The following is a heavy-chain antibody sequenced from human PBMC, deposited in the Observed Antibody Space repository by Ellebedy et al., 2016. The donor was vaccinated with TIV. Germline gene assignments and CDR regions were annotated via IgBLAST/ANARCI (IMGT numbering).Heavy chain of an antibody. J-gene: IGHJ4*02. CDR2: ISAFNGDT. Sequence: ASVKVSCKASGYTFSSFGITWVRQAPGQGLEWMGWISAFNGDTNYVQKLQDRVTMTSDSSTSTAYLELRSLRSDETAMYYCARVIGLRDCSGDICSPPPPLDHWGQGALVTVSS. CDR1: GYTFSSFG. V-gene: IGHV1-18*04. D-gene: IGHD2-15*01. CDR3: ARVIGLRDCSGDICSPPPPLDH.